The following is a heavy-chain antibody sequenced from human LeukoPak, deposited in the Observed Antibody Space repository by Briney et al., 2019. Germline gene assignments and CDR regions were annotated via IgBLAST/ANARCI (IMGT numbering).Heavy chain of an antibody. V-gene: IGHV3-23*01. Sequence: PGGSLRLSCAASGFTFSSYAMSWVRQAPGKGLEWVSAIGGSGGSTYYADSVKGRFTISRDNSKNTLYLQMNSLRAEDTAVYYCAKDTYRDCSSTSCYPGAFDIWGQGTMVTVSS. CDR2: IGGSGGST. J-gene: IGHJ3*02. CDR1: GFTFSSYA. CDR3: AKDTYRDCSSTSCYPGAFDI. D-gene: IGHD2-2*01.